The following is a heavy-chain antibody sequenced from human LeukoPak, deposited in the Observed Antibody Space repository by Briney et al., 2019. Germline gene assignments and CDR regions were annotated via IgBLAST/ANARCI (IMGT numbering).Heavy chain of an antibody. Sequence: GGSLRLSCAASGFTFSSYAMSWVRQAPGKGLEWVSTLSGSGATTYYVDSVKGRFIISRDNSKNTLYLQMNSLRAEDTAVYYCAKGSGYSYGQFDYWGQGTLVTVSP. J-gene: IGHJ4*02. CDR3: AKGSGYSYGQFDY. CDR2: LSGSGATT. D-gene: IGHD5-18*01. V-gene: IGHV3-23*01. CDR1: GFTFSSYA.